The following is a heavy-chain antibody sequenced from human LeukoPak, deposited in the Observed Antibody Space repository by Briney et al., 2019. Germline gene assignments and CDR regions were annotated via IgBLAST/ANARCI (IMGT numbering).Heavy chain of an antibody. D-gene: IGHD1-1*01. J-gene: IGHJ4*02. CDR1: GYTFTSYD. V-gene: IGHV1-8*01. CDR2: MNPNSGNT. Sequence: ASVKVSCKASGYTFTSYDINWVRQATGQGLEWMGWMNPNSGNTVYAQKFQGRVTMTRNTSISTAYMELSSLRPEDTAVYYCATRVSGRYVTLNWNEEDFWGQGTLVTVSS. CDR3: ATRVSGRYVTLNWNEEDF.